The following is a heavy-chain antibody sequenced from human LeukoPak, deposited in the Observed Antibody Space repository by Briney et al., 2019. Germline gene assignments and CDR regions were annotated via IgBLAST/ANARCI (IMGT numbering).Heavy chain of an antibody. CDR3: ARVYQSAEYYFDY. D-gene: IGHD2-2*01. CDR1: GGSIDSYY. Sequence: NPSETPSLTCTVSGGSIDSYYWSWIRQPPGKGLEWIGYIYYTGSTEYHPSLKSRVTISLDTSKNQFSLKLTPVTAADTAVYYCARVYQSAEYYFDYWGQGNLVSVSS. J-gene: IGHJ4*02. V-gene: IGHV4-59*01. CDR2: IYYTGST.